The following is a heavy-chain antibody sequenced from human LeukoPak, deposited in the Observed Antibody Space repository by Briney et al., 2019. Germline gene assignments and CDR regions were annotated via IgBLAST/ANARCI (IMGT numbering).Heavy chain of an antibody. CDR2: IIPILGIA. CDR3: ARDDRGRRGYSYGYEVDY. V-gene: IGHV1-69*04. Sequence: SVKVSCKASGGTFSSYAISWVRQAPGQGLEWMGRIIPILGIANYARKFQGRVTITADKSTSTAYMELSSLRSEDTAVYYCARDDRGRRGYSYGYEVDYWGQGTLVTVSS. J-gene: IGHJ4*02. D-gene: IGHD5-18*01. CDR1: GGTFSSYA.